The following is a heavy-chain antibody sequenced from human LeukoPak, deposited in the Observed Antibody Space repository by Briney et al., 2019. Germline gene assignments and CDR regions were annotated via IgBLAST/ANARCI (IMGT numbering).Heavy chain of an antibody. CDR2: INGDGGST. CDR3: EKDSGGPYYYGRDV. V-gene: IGHV3-43*02. Sequence: GGSLRLSCAASGFTFDDYAMHWVRQAPGKGLEWISLINGDGGSTYYADSVKGRFAISRDNSKNSLYLQMNSLRTEDTALYYCEKDSGGPYYYGRDVWGQGTTVTVSS. J-gene: IGHJ6*02. D-gene: IGHD3-10*01. CDR1: GFTFDDYA.